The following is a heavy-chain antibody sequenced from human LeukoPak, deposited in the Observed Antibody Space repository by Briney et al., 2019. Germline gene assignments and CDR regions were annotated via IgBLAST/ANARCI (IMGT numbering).Heavy chain of an antibody. J-gene: IGHJ6*02. CDR3: AGFYSGSYYDILTGYSYYYGMDV. CDR1: GGSFSGYY. V-gene: IGHV4-34*01. D-gene: IGHD3-9*01. Sequence: PSETLSLTCAVYGGSFSGYYWSWIRQPPGKGLEWIGEINHSGSTNYNPSLKSRVTISVDTSKNQFSLKLSSVTAADTAVYYCAGFYSGSYYDILTGYSYYYGMDVWGQGTTVTVSS. CDR2: INHSGST.